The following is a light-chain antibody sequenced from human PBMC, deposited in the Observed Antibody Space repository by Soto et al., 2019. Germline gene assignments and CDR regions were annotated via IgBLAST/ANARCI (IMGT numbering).Light chain of an antibody. CDR1: QSVSSY. V-gene: IGKV3-11*01. CDR2: DAS. Sequence: EIVLTQSPATLSLSPGERATLSCRASQSVSSYLAWYQQKPGQAPRLHIYDASNRATGIPARFSGSGSGTDFPLTISSLEPEYFAVYYCQQRSNWLTFGGGTKVEIK. CDR3: QQRSNWLT. J-gene: IGKJ4*01.